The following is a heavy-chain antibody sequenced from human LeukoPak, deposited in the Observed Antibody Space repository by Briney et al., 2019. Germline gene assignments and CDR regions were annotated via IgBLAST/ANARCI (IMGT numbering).Heavy chain of an antibody. V-gene: IGHV4-34*01. Sequence: PSETLSLTCAVYGGSFSGYYWSWIRQPPGKGLEWIGEINHSGSTNYNPSLKSRVTISVDTSKNQFSLKLSSVTAADTAVYYCARRAPFYCGGDCYYFDYWGQGTLVTVSS. D-gene: IGHD2-21*02. CDR1: GGSFSGYY. CDR3: ARRAPFYCGGDCYYFDY. J-gene: IGHJ4*02. CDR2: INHSGST.